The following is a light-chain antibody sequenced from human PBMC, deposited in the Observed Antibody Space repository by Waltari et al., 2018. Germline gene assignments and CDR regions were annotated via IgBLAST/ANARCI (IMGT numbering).Light chain of an antibody. CDR1: QGISSY. J-gene: IGKJ1*01. CDR2: AAS. V-gene: IGKV1-8*01. CDR3: QQYYSHPPT. Sequence: AIRITQSPSSLSASTGDRVTITWRASQGISSYLSWYQQKPWKAPKFLIYAASTLQRGVPSRFSGSGSGTDFTLTISCLQSEDFASYYCQQYYSHPPTFGQGTKVENK.